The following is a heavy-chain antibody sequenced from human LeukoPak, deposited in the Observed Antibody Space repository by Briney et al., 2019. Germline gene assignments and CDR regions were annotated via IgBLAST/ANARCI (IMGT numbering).Heavy chain of an antibody. D-gene: IGHD2-15*01. V-gene: IGHV5-51*01. J-gene: IGHJ1*01. CDR2: IYPGDSDT. CDR3: ARLRRDCSGGSCYSDEYFQH. CDR1: GYSFTSYW. Sequence: GESLKISCKGSGYSFTSYWICWVRQMPGKGLEWMGIIYPGDSDTRYSPSFQGQVTISADKSISTAYLQWSSLKASDTAMYYCARLRRDCSGGSCYSDEYFQHWGQGTLVTVSS.